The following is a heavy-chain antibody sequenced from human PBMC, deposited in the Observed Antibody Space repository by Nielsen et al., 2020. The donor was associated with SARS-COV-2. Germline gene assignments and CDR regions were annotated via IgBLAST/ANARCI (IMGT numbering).Heavy chain of an antibody. CDR1: GFTFDDYA. D-gene: IGHD6-13*01. CDR2: INWNGGST. J-gene: IGHJ4*02. V-gene: IGHV3-20*04. CDR3: AKLAAAGTIDY. Sequence: GESLKISCAASGFTFDDYAMHWVRQAPGKGLEWVSGINWNGGSTGYADSVKGRFTISRDNAKNSLYLQMNSLRAEDTALYYCAKLAAAGTIDYWGQGTLVTVSS.